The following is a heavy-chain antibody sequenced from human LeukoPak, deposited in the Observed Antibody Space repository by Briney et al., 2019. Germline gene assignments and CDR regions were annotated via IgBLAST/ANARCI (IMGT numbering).Heavy chain of an antibody. D-gene: IGHD2-2*01. V-gene: IGHV4-4*07. J-gene: IGHJ3*02. Sequence: SETLSLTCTVSGGSFSSYYWIWIRQPAGKGLEWIGRMYTSGTTNYNPSLQSRVTMSVDTSTNQFSLNMSSVTAADTAVYYCARGAFGKRDCSSSTCYEEGYAFDIWGQGTMVTVSS. CDR3: ARGAFGKRDCSSSTCYEEGYAFDI. CDR1: GGSFSSYY. CDR2: MYTSGTT.